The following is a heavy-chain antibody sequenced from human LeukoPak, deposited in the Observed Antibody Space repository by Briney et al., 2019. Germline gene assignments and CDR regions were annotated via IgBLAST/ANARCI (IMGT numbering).Heavy chain of an antibody. CDR3: AKGRNDYGDAALNY. J-gene: IGHJ4*02. V-gene: IGHV3-23*01. CDR1: GFTFSSYA. D-gene: IGHD4-17*01. CDR2: ISASGGST. Sequence: PGGSLRLSCAASGFTFSSYAMSWVRQAPGKGLEWVSSISASGGSTYYADSVKGRFTISRDNSKNTLYLQMNSLRAEDTAGYYCAKGRNDYGDAALNYWGQGTLVTVSS.